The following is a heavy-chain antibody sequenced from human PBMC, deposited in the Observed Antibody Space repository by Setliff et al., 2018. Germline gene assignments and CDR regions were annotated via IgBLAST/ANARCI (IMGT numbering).Heavy chain of an antibody. V-gene: IGHV1-18*01. J-gene: IGHJ4*02. D-gene: IGHD2-8*01. CDR3: ARLVRYCTKTTCQTLSGAEV. Sequence: ASVKVSCKASGYILASSGITWVRQAPGQGLEWTGWISGFNGVTNYAQTFQGRITMATDTSTKMAHMELSSLRSDDTAVYFCARLVRYCTKTTCQTLSGAEVWGQGTLVTVSS. CDR2: ISGFNGVT. CDR1: GYILASSG.